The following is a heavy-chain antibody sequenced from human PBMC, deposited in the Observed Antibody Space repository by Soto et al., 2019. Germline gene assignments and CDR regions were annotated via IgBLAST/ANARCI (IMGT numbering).Heavy chain of an antibody. CDR1: GGSFSGYY. CDR3: ARLGDIVVVPKGFDY. CDR2: INHSGST. Sequence: PSETLSLTCAVYGGSFSGYYWSWIRQPPGKGLEWIGEINHSGSTNYNPSLKSRVTISVDTSKNQFSLKLSSVTAADTAVYYCARLGDIVVVPKGFDYWGQGTLVTVSS. J-gene: IGHJ4*02. D-gene: IGHD3-22*01. V-gene: IGHV4-34*01.